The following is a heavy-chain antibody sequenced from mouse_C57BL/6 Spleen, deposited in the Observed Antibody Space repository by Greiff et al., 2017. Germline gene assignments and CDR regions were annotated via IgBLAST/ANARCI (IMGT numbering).Heavy chain of an antibody. CDR1: GYTFTDYE. CDR3: TKGGTDYYGSSLYYFDY. J-gene: IGHJ2*01. D-gene: IGHD1-1*01. CDR2: IDPETGGT. V-gene: IGHV1-15*01. Sequence: LVESVAELVRPGASVTLSCKASGYTFTDYEMHWVKQTPVHGLEWIGAIDPETGGTAYNQKFKGKAILTADKSSSTAYMELRSLTSEDSAVYYCTKGGTDYYGSSLYYFDYWGQGTTLTVSS.